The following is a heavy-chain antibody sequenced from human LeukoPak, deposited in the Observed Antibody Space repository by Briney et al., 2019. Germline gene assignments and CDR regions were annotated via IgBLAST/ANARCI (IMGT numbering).Heavy chain of an antibody. CDR3: ARASAVAGTRPGAFDI. CDR2: IIPIFGTA. Sequence: ASVKVSCKASGGTFSSYAISWVRQAPGQGLEWMGGIIPIFGTANYAQKFQGRVAITTDESTSTAYMELSSLRSEDTAVYYCARASAVAGTRPGAFDIWGQGTMVTVSS. V-gene: IGHV1-69*05. D-gene: IGHD6-19*01. CDR1: GGTFSSYA. J-gene: IGHJ3*02.